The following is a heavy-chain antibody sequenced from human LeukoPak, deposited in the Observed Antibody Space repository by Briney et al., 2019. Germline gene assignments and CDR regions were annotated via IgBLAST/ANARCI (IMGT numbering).Heavy chain of an antibody. CDR2: IYHSGST. CDR1: GYSISSGYY. CDR3: ARFYYYYYMDV. V-gene: IGHV4-38-2*02. Sequence: SETLSLTCTVSGYSISSGYYWGWMLQPPGKGVEWIGSIYHSGSTYYNPSLKRRVTISVDTSKNQFSLKLSSVTAADTAVYYCARFYYYYYMDVWGKGTTVTVSS. J-gene: IGHJ6*03.